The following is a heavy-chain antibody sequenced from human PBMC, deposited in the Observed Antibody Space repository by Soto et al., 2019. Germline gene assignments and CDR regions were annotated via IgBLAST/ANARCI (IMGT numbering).Heavy chain of an antibody. Sequence: ASVKVSFKASGYTFTSYGISWVRQAPGQGLEWMGWISAYNGNTNYAQKLQGRVTMTTDTSTSTAYMELRSLRSDDTAVYYCARDLKSWSGYYDYYYGMDVWGQGTTVTVSS. D-gene: IGHD3-3*01. CDR2: ISAYNGNT. J-gene: IGHJ6*02. V-gene: IGHV1-18*01. CDR3: ARDLKSWSGYYDYYYGMDV. CDR1: GYTFTSYG.